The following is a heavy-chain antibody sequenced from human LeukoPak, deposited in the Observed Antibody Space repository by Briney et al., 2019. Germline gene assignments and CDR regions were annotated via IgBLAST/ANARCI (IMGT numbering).Heavy chain of an antibody. CDR3: ARYYIEGRCFDY. J-gene: IGHJ4*02. CDR1: GYTFTGYY. D-gene: IGHD3-10*01. CDR2: INPNSGGT. Sequence: GASVKVSCKASGYTFTGYYIHWVRQAPGQGLEWMGWINPNSGGTNYAQKLQGRVTMTRDTSIRTAYMELSRLRSDDTAMYYCARYYIEGRCFDYWGQGTLVTVSS. V-gene: IGHV1-2*02.